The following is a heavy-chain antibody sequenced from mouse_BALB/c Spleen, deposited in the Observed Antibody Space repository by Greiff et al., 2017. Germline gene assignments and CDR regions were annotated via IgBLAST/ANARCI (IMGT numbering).Heavy chain of an antibody. CDR2: IDPANGNT. CDR1: GFNIKDTY. CDR3: ADYYGRSDWYFDV. J-gene: IGHJ1*01. V-gene: IGHV14-3*02. Sequence: VQLKQSGAELVKPGASVKLSCTASGFNIKDTYMHWVKQRPEQCLEWIGRIDPANGNTKYDPKFQGKATITADTSSNTAYLQLSSLTSEDTAVYYCADYYGRSDWYFDVWGAGTTVTDSS. D-gene: IGHD1-1*01.